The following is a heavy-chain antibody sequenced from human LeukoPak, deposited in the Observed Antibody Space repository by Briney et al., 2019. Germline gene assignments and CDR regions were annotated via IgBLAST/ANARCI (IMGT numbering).Heavy chain of an antibody. Sequence: SQTLSLTCFLSGGSITSGPYYWTWPRHHPGKGLEWIGYIHHTGSTSYHPSLKSRVSISLDTSKNQFSLKLTSVTAADTAVYYCASGSGYYPIGYYGMAVWGQGTKVTVSS. J-gene: IGHJ6*02. CDR1: GGSITSGPYY. CDR3: ASGSGYYPIGYYGMAV. V-gene: IGHV4-31*03. D-gene: IGHD3-3*01. CDR2: IHHTGST.